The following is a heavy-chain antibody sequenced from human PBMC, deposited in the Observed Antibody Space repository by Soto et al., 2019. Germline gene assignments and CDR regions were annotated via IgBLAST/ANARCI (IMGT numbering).Heavy chain of an antibody. D-gene: IGHD3-10*01. Sequence: GGSLRLSCAASGFTFSSYAMSWVRQAPGKGLEWVSAISGSGGSTYYADSVKGRFTISRDNSKNTLYLQMNSLRAEDTAVYYCAKDRLAWITMVRGVIITPNWFDPWGQGTLVTVSS. V-gene: IGHV3-23*01. CDR2: ISGSGGST. CDR3: AKDRLAWITMVRGVIITPNWFDP. J-gene: IGHJ5*02. CDR1: GFTFSSYA.